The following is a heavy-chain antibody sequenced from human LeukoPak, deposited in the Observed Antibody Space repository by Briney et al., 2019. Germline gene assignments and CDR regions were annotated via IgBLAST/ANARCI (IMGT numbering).Heavy chain of an antibody. Sequence: GGSLRLYCAASGFTFSSYDIQWVRQATGKGLEWVSAIGTAGDTYYPGSVKGRFTISRENAKNSLYLQMNSLRAGDTAVYYCARDSGDYYMDVWGKGTTVTVSS. D-gene: IGHD2-21*01. CDR2: IGTAGDT. V-gene: IGHV3-13*01. CDR3: ARDSGDYYMDV. J-gene: IGHJ6*03. CDR1: GFTFSSYD.